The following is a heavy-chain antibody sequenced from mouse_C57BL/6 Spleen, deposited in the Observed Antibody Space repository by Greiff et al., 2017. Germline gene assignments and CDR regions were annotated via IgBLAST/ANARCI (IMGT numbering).Heavy chain of an antibody. V-gene: IGHV5-9-1*02. Sequence: EVQLVESGEGLVKPGGSLKLSCAASGFTFSSYAMSWVRQTPEKRLEWVAYISSGGDYIYYADTVKGRFTISRDNARNTLYLQMSSLKSEDTAMYYCTRDGKAGHSNLGSFDYWGQGTTLTVSS. CDR2: ISSGGDYI. J-gene: IGHJ2*01. CDR3: TRDGKAGHSNLGSFDY. CDR1: GFTFSSYA. D-gene: IGHD2-5*01.